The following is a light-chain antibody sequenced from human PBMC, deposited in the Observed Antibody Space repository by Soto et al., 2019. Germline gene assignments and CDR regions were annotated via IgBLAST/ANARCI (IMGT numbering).Light chain of an antibody. CDR3: QQYNNWPPLT. CDR1: QSVSGN. J-gene: IGKJ4*01. V-gene: IGKV3-15*01. CDR2: GAS. Sequence: EIVMTQSPATLSVSPGERATLSCRASQSVSGNLAWYQQKPGQAPRLLIYGASTRATGIPARFSGSGSGTEFTLPISSLQSEDFAVYYWQQYNNWPPLTFGGGTKVEIK.